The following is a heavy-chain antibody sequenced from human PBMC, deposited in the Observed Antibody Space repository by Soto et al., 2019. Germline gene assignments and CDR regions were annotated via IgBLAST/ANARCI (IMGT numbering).Heavy chain of an antibody. Sequence: EVQLLESGGGLVQPGGSLRLSCAASGFTFSSYAMSWVRQAPGKGLEWVSAISGSGGSTYDADSVKGRFTISRDNSKNAMYLQTNSLRGEDTAVYYCAKASSYCIGGSGPRRSTRDYYYYMDVWGKGTTVTVSS. CDR1: GFTFSSYA. CDR2: ISGSGGST. CDR3: AKASSYCIGGSGPRRSTRDYYYYMDV. J-gene: IGHJ6*03. D-gene: IGHD2-15*01. V-gene: IGHV3-23*01.